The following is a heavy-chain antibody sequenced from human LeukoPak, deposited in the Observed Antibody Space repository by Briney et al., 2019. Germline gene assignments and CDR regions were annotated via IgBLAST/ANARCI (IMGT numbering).Heavy chain of an antibody. CDR1: GFTFSSYV. CDR2: ISYDGSKK. J-gene: IGHJ4*02. D-gene: IGHD6-13*01. Sequence: GGSLRLSCAASGFTFSSYVMHWVRQAPGKGLEWVASISYDGSKKFYADSVKGRFTVSRDNSKNTLYLQMNSLRPEDTSVYYCALDKAAVGDYWGQGTLVTVSS. V-gene: IGHV3-30*03. CDR3: ALDKAAVGDY.